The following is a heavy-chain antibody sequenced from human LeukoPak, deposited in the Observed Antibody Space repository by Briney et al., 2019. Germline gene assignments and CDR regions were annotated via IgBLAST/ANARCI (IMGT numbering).Heavy chain of an antibody. Sequence: SVKVSCKASGGTFSSYAISWVRQAPGQGLEWMGGIIPIFGTANYAQKFQGRVTITADESTSTAYMELSSLRSEDTAVYYCARGYYDSSGYYAYGYWGQGTLVTVSS. CDR1: GGTFSSYA. D-gene: IGHD3-22*01. CDR3: ARGYYDSSGYYAYGY. V-gene: IGHV1-69*13. CDR2: IIPIFGTA. J-gene: IGHJ4*02.